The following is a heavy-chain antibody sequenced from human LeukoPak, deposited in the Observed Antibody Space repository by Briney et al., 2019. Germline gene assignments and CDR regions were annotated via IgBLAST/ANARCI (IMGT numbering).Heavy chain of an antibody. CDR1: GYSITSGYY. D-gene: IGHD6-13*01. CDR3: ASGSTGSWHPIYFDY. V-gene: IGHV4-38-2*02. J-gene: IGHJ4*02. Sequence: SETLSLTCTVSGYSITSGYYWGWIRQPPGKGLEWIGSIYYSGSTYYSPSLKSRVTISVDTSENQFSLKLNSVTAADTAVYYCASGSTGSWHPIYFDYWGQGILVTVSS. CDR2: IYYSGST.